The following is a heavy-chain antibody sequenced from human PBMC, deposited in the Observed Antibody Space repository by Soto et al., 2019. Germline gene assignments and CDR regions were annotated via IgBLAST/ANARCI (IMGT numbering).Heavy chain of an antibody. D-gene: IGHD5-12*01. CDR2: INPSGGST. V-gene: IGHV1-46*03. CDR1: GYTFTHYY. CDR3: AREPIPDIVATLTSLPPPLDY. J-gene: IGHJ4*02. Sequence: APGKVSFKASGYTFTHYYMHWVRQAPGQRLEWMGIINPSGGSTSYAQKFQGRVTMTRDTSTSTVYMELSSLRSEDTAVYYCAREPIPDIVATLTSLPPPLDYWGQGTLVTVSS.